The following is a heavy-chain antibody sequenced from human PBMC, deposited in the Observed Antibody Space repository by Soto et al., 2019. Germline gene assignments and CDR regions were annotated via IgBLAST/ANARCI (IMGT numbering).Heavy chain of an antibody. CDR2: ISGSGGTT. D-gene: IGHD3-9*01. Sequence: EVQLLESGGGLVQPGGSLRLSCAASGFTFSSSAMSWVRQAPGKGLEWVSAISGSGGTTYYADSVKGRFTISRDNSKNTLYLQMNSLRAEDTAVYYCAKNVWGITIFGGMDVWGQGTTVTASS. J-gene: IGHJ6*02. V-gene: IGHV3-23*01. CDR3: AKNVWGITIFGGMDV. CDR1: GFTFSSSA.